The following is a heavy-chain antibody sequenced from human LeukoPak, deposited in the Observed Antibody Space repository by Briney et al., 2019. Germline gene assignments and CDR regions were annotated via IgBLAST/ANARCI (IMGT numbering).Heavy chain of an antibody. Sequence: PSETLSLTCTVSGGSISSYYWSWIRQPPGKGLEWIGYVYYSGSTNYNPSLKSRVTISVDTSKNQFSLKLSSVTAADTAVYYCARLKYSSGWYGILDYWGQGTLVTVSS. CDR2: VYYSGST. V-gene: IGHV4-59*08. CDR1: GGSISSYY. D-gene: IGHD6-19*01. J-gene: IGHJ4*02. CDR3: ARLKYSSGWYGILDY.